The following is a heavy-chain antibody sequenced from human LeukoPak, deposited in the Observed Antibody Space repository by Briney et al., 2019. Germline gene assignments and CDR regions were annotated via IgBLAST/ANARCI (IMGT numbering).Heavy chain of an antibody. Sequence: GGCLTLSCAASGSTFSSYSMNWVRQAPGKGLEWVSSISSSSIYKYYADSVKGRFTISRDNAKNSLYLQMNSLRAEDTAVYYCARETDPYCGGDCDRDYWGQGTLVTVSS. J-gene: IGHJ4*02. CDR3: ARETDPYCGGDCDRDY. D-gene: IGHD2-21*02. V-gene: IGHV3-21*01. CDR1: GSTFSSYS. CDR2: ISSSSIYK.